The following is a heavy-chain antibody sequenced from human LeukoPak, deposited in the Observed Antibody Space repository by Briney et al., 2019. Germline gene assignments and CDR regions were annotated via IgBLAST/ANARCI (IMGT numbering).Heavy chain of an antibody. CDR1: GGSISSYY. V-gene: IGHV4-4*07. CDR2: IYTSGST. J-gene: IGHJ4*02. Sequence: PSETLSLTCTVSGGSISSYYWSWIRQPAGKGLEWIGRIYTSGSTNYNPSLKSRVTMSVDTSKNQFSLKLSSVTAADTAVYYCASAPLYSSGWYARTGWLDYWGQGTLVTVSS. D-gene: IGHD6-19*01. CDR3: ASAPLYSSGWYARTGWLDY.